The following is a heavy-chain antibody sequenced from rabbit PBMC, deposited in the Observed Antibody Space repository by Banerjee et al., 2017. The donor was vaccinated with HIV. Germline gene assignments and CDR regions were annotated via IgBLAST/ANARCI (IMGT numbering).Heavy chain of an antibody. CDR2: IYAGIYGGSSGTT. Sequence: QEQLEESGGDLVKPEASLTLTCTASGFSFSSSYWICWVRQAPGKGLEWIACIYAGIYGGSSGTTYYASWAKGRFTVSKTSSTTVALQLNSLTAADTATYFCARGYNGYADYGYAFDLWGPGTLVTVS. J-gene: IGHJ4*01. CDR3: ARGYNGYADYGYAFDL. V-gene: IGHV1S45*01. CDR1: GFSFSSSYW. D-gene: IGHD6-1*01.